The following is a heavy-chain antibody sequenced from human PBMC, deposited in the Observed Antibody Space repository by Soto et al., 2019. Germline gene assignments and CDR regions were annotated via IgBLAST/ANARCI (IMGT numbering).Heavy chain of an antibody. D-gene: IGHD6-6*01. Sequence: ASVKVSCKASGYTFTRYGISWVRQAPGQGLEWMGWISAYNGNTNYAQKLQGRVTMTTDTSTSTAYMELRSLRSDDTAVYYCAGTDEYSSSSDYYYGMDVWGQGTTVTV. J-gene: IGHJ6*02. CDR2: ISAYNGNT. CDR1: GYTFTRYG. V-gene: IGHV1-18*01. CDR3: AGTDEYSSSSDYYYGMDV.